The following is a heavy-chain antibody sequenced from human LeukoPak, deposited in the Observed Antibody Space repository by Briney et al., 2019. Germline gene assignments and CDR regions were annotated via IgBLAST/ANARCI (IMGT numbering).Heavy chain of an antibody. V-gene: IGHV4-34*01. CDR3: ARDTLSWFDP. J-gene: IGHJ5*02. CDR1: GGSFSGYY. CDR2: INHSGST. D-gene: IGHD2-2*02. Sequence: SEALSLTCAVYGGSFSGYYWSWIRQPPGKGLEWIGEINHSGSTNYNPSLKSRLTMSVDTSKNQFSLKLSSVTAADTTVYYCARDTLSWFDPWGQGTQVTVSS.